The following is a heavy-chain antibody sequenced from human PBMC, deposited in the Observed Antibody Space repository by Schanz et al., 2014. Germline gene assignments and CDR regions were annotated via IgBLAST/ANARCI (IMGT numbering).Heavy chain of an antibody. J-gene: IGHJ4*02. CDR3: ARDPNTSAWLPYFDT. Sequence: QVDLVESGGGVVQPGRSLTLSCAVSTSLFSRSVIHWVRQAPGKGLEWVAVMCNDGIKTHYADSGKGRFTISRDNSKNTVYLQMNSLRTDDTAMYYCARDPNTSAWLPYFDTWGQGTLXTVSS. V-gene: IGHV3-30*04. CDR2: MCNDGIKT. D-gene: IGHD6-19*01. CDR1: TSLFSRSV.